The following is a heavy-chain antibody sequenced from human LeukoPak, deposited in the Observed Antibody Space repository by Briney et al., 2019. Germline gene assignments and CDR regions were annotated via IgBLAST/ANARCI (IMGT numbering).Heavy chain of an antibody. D-gene: IGHD3-16*01. J-gene: IGHJ4*02. CDR3: SGGRYYLDS. Sequence: PGGSLRLSCAASGFTFSTYRMHWVRQAPGKGLVWVSHVDTDGSSATYADSVKGRFTISRDNAKNTLFLQMNSLRVEDTAVYYCSGGRYYLDSWGQGTLVTVSS. CDR2: VDTDGSSA. V-gene: IGHV3-74*01. CDR1: GFTFSTYR.